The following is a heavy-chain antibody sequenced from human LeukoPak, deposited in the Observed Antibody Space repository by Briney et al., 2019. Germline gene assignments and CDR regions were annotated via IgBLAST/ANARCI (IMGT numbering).Heavy chain of an antibody. CDR1: ELSLERHG. CDR2: IQSDGSKL. J-gene: IGHJ5*02. V-gene: IGHV3-33*05. CDR3: ARDDAYMRLGA. Sequence: LCCVASELSLERHGIHWFRQAPGKKQEWVAAIQSDGSKLYYGDSAKGRFSISRDDSRNTLYLEMNSLRDEDTAVYYCARDDAYMRLGAWGQGTLVTVSS. D-gene: IGHD3-16*01.